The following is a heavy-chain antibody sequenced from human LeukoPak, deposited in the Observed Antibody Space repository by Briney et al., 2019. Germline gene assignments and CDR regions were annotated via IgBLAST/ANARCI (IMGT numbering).Heavy chain of an antibody. CDR2: INSDGSST. J-gene: IGHJ4*02. D-gene: IGHD3-10*01. V-gene: IGHV3-74*01. CDR3: VELTSMVEHY. Sequence: PGGSLRLSCAASGFTFSSYWMHWVRQAPGKGLVWVSRINSDGSSTSYADSVKGRFTISRDNAKNTLYLQMNSLRAEDTAVYYCVELTSMVEHYRGQGTLSPSPQ. CDR1: GFTFSSYW.